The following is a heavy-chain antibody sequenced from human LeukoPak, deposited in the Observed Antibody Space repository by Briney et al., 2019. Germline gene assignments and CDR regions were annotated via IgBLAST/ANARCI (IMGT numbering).Heavy chain of an antibody. D-gene: IGHD2-2*01. J-gene: IGHJ3*02. V-gene: IGHV1-46*01. CDR2: INPGGGST. CDR1: GYTFTSYY. Sequence: ASVKVSCKASGYTFTSYYMHWVRQAPGQGLEWMGIINPGGGSTSYAQKFQGRVTMTRDTSTSTVYMELSSLRSEDTAVYYCARAKGQYCSSTGCHFDIWGQGTMVTVSS. CDR3: ARAKGQYCSSTGCHFDI.